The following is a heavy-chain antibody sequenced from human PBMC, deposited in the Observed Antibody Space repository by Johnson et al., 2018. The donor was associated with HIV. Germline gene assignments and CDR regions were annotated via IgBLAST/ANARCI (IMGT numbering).Heavy chain of an antibody. D-gene: IGHD2-15*01. CDR1: GFIFNNSW. CDR3: STGDILVVVAARLRARRDAFDM. Sequence: VQLVESGGGLVKPGGSLRLSCAASGFIFNNSWMTWFRQAPGKGLEWVGRIKSTTDVGTTDYATAITVRFTISRDDSKSMVYLQMNSLKTDDTAVYYCSTGDILVVVAARLRARRDAFDMWGEGTMVIVSS. J-gene: IGHJ3*02. V-gene: IGHV3-15*01. CDR2: IKSTTDVGTT.